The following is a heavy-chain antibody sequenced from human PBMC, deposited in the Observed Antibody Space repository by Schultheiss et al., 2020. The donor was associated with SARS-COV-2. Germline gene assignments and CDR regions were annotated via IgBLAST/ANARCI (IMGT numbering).Heavy chain of an antibody. V-gene: IGHV3-23*01. CDR3: AKPMVRGVHYYGMDV. CDR2: ISGSGGST. CDR1: GFTFSSYW. Sequence: GGSLRLSCAASGFTFSSYWMHWVRQVPGKGLEWVSAISGSGGSTYYADSVKGRFTISRDNSKNTLYLQMNSLRAEDTAVYYCAKPMVRGVHYYGMDVWGQGTTVTVSS. J-gene: IGHJ6*02. D-gene: IGHD3-10*01.